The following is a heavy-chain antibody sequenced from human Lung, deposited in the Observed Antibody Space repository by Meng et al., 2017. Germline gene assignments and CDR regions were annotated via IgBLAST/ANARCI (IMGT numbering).Heavy chain of an antibody. Sequence: QAQAQPCGAGLVQSSGTLSPPSFVSGGSLRHSCWGWIPQPPGKGLEWIGEINRSGSTNYNPSLESRATISVDTSQNNLSLTLSSVTAADSAVYYCARGPTTMAHDFDYWGQGTLVTVSS. CDR2: INRSGST. CDR1: GGSLRHSC. V-gene: IGHV4-34*01. J-gene: IGHJ4*02. CDR3: ARGPTTMAHDFDY. D-gene: IGHD4-11*01.